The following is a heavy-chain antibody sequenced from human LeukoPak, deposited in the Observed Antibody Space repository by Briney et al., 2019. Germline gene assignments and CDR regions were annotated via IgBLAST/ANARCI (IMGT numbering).Heavy chain of an antibody. Sequence: PGGSLRLSCKGSGYSFTTYWIGWVRQMPGKGLEWMGIIYPGDSDTRYSPSFQGQVTISADKSISTAYLQWSSLKASDTAMYYCARLGTNAVFFDPWGQGTLVTVSS. CDR3: ARLGTNAVFFDP. CDR2: IYPGDSDT. V-gene: IGHV5-51*01. D-gene: IGHD2-8*01. CDR1: GYSFTTYW. J-gene: IGHJ5*02.